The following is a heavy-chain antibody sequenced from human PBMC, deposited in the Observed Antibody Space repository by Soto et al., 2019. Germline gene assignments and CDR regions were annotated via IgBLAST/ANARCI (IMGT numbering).Heavy chain of an antibody. CDR1: GFAFSDYG. CDR3: ARDRGPMGSVDTMRGY. V-gene: IGHV3-48*01. Sequence: ESGGGLVQPGGSLTLSCAASGFAFSDYGMMWGRQAPGKGLECISFICGSTIYYADSVKGRFPISRDNAKNSLFLQMNNLGAEDTAVYYCARDRGPMGSVDTMRGYWGQGILVTVSS. J-gene: IGHJ4*02. D-gene: IGHD5-12*01. CDR2: ICGSTI.